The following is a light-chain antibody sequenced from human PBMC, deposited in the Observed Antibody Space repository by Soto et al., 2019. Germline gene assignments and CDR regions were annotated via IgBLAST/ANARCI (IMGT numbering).Light chain of an antibody. CDR2: GAS. Sequence: EIVMTQSPATLSVSPGERATLSCRASQSISSNLAWYQQKPGQAPRLLIYGASTRATGIPARFSGSGSGTEFTLTISSLQSEDFAVYYCQQYKKWPRTFGHGTKVDIK. CDR1: QSISSN. V-gene: IGKV3-15*01. CDR3: QQYKKWPRT. J-gene: IGKJ1*01.